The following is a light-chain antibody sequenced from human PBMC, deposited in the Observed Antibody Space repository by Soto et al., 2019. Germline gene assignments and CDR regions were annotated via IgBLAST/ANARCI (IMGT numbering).Light chain of an antibody. V-gene: IGKV3D-15*01. Sequence: EIVXPEKKKVLFVSPGGRSILSCRASKSVNRNLAWFNKKHGKAKXLXXXGASTRENGIPDRFSSTGSGKEFTPTIIRGKYEDFGGHFCPQYTKWRQVTFGQGTQV. J-gene: IGKJ1*01. CDR3: PQYTKWRQVT. CDR1: KSVNRN. CDR2: GAS.